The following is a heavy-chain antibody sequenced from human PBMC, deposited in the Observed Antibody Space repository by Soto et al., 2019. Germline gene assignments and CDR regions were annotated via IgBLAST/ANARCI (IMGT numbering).Heavy chain of an antibody. CDR3: AKGEYTTSWYGLD. CDR2: ITSTGGGT. D-gene: IGHD6-13*01. Sequence: EVQLLESGGGLVQPGGSLRLSCAASGFTFSSYAMSWVRQAPGSGLEWVSAITSTGGGTYYADSVRGRFTISRDNSKNTLWRQMHSLRAEDTAVYFCAKGEYTTSWYGLDWGQGTLVTISS. CDR1: GFTFSSYA. J-gene: IGHJ4*02. V-gene: IGHV3-23*01.